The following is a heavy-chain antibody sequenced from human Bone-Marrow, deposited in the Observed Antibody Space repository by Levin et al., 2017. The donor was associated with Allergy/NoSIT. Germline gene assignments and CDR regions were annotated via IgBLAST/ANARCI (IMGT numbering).Heavy chain of an antibody. D-gene: IGHD7-27*01. V-gene: IGHV3-7*01. J-gene: IGHJ4*02. Sequence: SCAASGFTFSGIWMSWVRQAPGKGLEWVANIKEDGSQTFYADSVKGRFTISRDNAQNSLYLQMNSLRAEDTAVYYCGRENWVIDYWGQGTLVTVSS. CDR3: GRENWVIDY. CDR2: IKEDGSQT. CDR1: GFTFSGIW.